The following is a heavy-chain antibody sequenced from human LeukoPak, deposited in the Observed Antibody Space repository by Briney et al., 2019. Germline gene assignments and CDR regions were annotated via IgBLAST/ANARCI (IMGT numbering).Heavy chain of an antibody. V-gene: IGHV3-23*01. CDR1: GFTISSFTISDYA. D-gene: IGHD6-13*01. CDR3: ARPVSSSWLDAFDI. Sequence: GGSLRLSCIASGFTISSFTISDYAMSWVRQAPGKGLEWVSSNSGSGSNTYYADSVKGRFTVSRDNSENTLYMQTNSLSAEDTAVYYCARPVSSSWLDAFDIWGQGTMVTVSS. J-gene: IGHJ3*02. CDR2: NSGSGSNT.